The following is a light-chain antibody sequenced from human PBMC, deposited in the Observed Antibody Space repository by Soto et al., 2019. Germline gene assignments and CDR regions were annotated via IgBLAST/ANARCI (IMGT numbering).Light chain of an antibody. Sequence: DIVMTQSPLSLPVTPGEPASISCRSSQSLLHSNGYSYLDWYLQKPGQSPQLLIYLGSNRASGVPDRFSGSGSGTDFTLKISRVEAEDVGVYYCMRALQTPLTFGGGTKVDIK. CDR1: QSLLHSNGYSY. V-gene: IGKV2-28*01. CDR3: MRALQTPLT. J-gene: IGKJ4*01. CDR2: LGS.